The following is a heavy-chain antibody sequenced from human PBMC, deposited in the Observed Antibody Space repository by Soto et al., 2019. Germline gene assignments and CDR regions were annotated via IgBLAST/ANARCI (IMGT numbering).Heavy chain of an antibody. J-gene: IGHJ4*02. CDR2: ISYDGSKK. CDR1: GFTFSSYG. CDR3: AKDTYSSGNY. D-gene: IGHD6-19*01. Sequence: QVQLVESGGGVVQPGRSLRLSCAASGFTFSSYGMHWVRQAPGKGLEWVAVISYDGSKKYYADSVKGRFTISRDNSKNTLYLQMNSLRAEDTAVYYCAKDTYSSGNYWGQGTLVTVSS. V-gene: IGHV3-30*18.